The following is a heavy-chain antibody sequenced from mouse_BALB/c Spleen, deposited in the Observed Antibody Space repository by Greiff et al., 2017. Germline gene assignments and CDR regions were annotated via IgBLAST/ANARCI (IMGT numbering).Heavy chain of an antibody. J-gene: IGHJ4*01. D-gene: IGHD1-1*01. CDR1: GFDFSRYW. CDR3: ANYYYGSSYAMDY. CDR2: INPDSSTI. V-gene: IGHV4-1*02. Sequence: EVKVIESGGGLVQPGGSLKLSCAASGFDFSRYWMSWVRQAPGKGLEWIGEINPDSSTINYTPSLKDKFIISRDNAKNTLYLQMSKVRSEDTALYYCANYYYGSSYAMDYWGQGTSVTVSS.